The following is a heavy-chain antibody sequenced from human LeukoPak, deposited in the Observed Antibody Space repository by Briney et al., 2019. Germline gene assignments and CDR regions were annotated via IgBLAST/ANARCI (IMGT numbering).Heavy chain of an antibody. D-gene: IGHD2-2*01. V-gene: IGHV3-21*01. CDR2: ISSGSGYM. CDR3: ARARIVGYCSSTSCYAFDI. J-gene: IGHJ3*02. Sequence: GGSLRLSCAASGFTFSSYNMNWVRQAPGKGLEWVSSISSGSGYMYYADSVKGRFTISRDNAKNSLYLQMNSLRAEDTAVYYCARARIVGYCSSTSCYAFDIWGQGTMVTVSS. CDR1: GFTFSSYN.